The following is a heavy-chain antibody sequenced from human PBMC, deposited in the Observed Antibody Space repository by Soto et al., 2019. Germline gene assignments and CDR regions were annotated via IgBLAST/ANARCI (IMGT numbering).Heavy chain of an antibody. CDR3: AKDMKWGGMTTIHYFDS. J-gene: IGHJ4*02. Sequence: GGSLRLSCVASGFTADDYSMHWVRQAPGKGLEWVSGISSNSDTIDYADSVKGRFTISRDNAKNSLFLQMNSLRPEDTALYYCAKDMKWGGMTTIHYFDSWGQGTLVTAPQ. CDR1: GFTADDYS. D-gene: IGHD4-17*01. V-gene: IGHV3-9*02. CDR2: ISSNSDTI.